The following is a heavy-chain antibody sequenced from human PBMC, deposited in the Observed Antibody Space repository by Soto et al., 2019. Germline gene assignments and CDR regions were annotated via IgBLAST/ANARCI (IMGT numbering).Heavy chain of an antibody. J-gene: IGHJ6*02. Sequence: EVQLVESGGDLVQPGGSLRLSCAGSGFTFSSYNMNWVRQAPGKGLEWVSYIRGSGSIIYYADSVKGRFTISRDNAKNSLDLQMNSLRDEDTAVYFCARGVDSSRWKYAMDVWGQGTTVTVSS. CDR1: GFTFSSYN. V-gene: IGHV3-48*02. CDR2: IRGSGSII. D-gene: IGHD6-13*01. CDR3: ARGVDSSRWKYAMDV.